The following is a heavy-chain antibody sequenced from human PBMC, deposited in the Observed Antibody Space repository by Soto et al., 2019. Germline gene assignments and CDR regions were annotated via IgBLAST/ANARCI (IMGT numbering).Heavy chain of an antibody. CDR3: AKPLYSSGWSKFDY. Sequence: EVQLLESGGGLVQPGGSLRLSCAASGFTFSSHAMSWVRQAPGKGLEWVSGISGGGDTTYYADSVGGRFTISRDNPKSTLYLQMNSLSAEDSALYYCAKPLYSSGWSKFDYWGQGILVTVSS. D-gene: IGHD6-19*01. CDR1: GFTFSSHA. J-gene: IGHJ4*02. V-gene: IGHV3-23*01. CDR2: ISGGGDTT.